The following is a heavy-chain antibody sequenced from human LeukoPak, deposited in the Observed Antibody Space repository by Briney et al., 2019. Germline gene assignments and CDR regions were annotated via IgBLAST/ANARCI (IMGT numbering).Heavy chain of an antibody. V-gene: IGHV4-30-2*01. J-gene: IGHJ4*02. CDR3: ASSGYSFGYFDY. CDR2: IYRSGST. D-gene: IGHD5-18*01. CDR1: GGSISSGGYS. Sequence: SETLSLTCAVSGGSISSGGYSWSWIRQPPGKGLEWIGYIYRSGSTYYNPSLKSRVTISVDRSKNQFSLKLSSVTAADTAVYYCASSGYSFGYFDYWGQGTLVTVSS.